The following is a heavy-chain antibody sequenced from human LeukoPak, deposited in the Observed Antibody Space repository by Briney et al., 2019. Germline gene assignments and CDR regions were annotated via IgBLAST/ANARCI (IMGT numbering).Heavy chain of an antibody. D-gene: IGHD3-10*01. CDR3: ARGYSGSGTYHIDY. Sequence: SETLSLTCTVSGGSISSGSYYWSWIRQPAGKGLEWIGRIYTSGSTNYNPSLKSRVTMSVDTSKNQFSLKVRSVTAADTAVYYCARGYSGSGTYHIDYWGQGTLVTVSS. CDR2: IYTSGST. J-gene: IGHJ4*02. V-gene: IGHV4-61*02. CDR1: GGSISSGSYY.